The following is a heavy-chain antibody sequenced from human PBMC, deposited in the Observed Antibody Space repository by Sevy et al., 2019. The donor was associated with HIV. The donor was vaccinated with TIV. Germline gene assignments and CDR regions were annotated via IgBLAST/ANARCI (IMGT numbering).Heavy chain of an antibody. CDR1: GFSLSTSGVG. V-gene: IGHV2-5*02. Sequence: SGPTLVNPTQTLTLTCTFSGFSLSTSGVGVGWIRQPPGKALEWLALIYWDDDTRYSPSLKSRLNITKDTSTTQVVLTMTHMDPVDTATYFCAHRRMVRGVITAPFDYWGQGTLVTVSS. D-gene: IGHD3-10*01. CDR3: AHRRMVRGVITAPFDY. J-gene: IGHJ4*02. CDR2: IYWDDDT.